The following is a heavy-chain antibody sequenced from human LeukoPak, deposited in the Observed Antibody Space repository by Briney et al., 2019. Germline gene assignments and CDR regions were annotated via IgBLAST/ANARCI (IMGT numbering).Heavy chain of an antibody. CDR2: ISSSSSTI. V-gene: IGHV3-48*01. CDR3: ARDSPYESRFDI. D-gene: IGHD3-3*01. Sequence: GGSLRLSCAASGFTFSSYSMNWVRQAPGKGLEWVSYISSSSSTIYYADSVEGRFTISRDNAKNSLYLQMNSLRAEDTAVYYCARDSPYESRFDIWGQGTMVTVSS. CDR1: GFTFSSYS. J-gene: IGHJ3*02.